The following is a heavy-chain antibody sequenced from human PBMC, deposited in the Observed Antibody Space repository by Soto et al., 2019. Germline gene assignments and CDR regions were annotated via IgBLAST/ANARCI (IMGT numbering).Heavy chain of an antibody. J-gene: IGHJ4*02. V-gene: IGHV1-3*01. Sequence: GASVKVSCKASGYTFTSYALHWLRPAPGQGLEGMGWINAGNGNTKYSQKFQGRVTITRDSSASTAYMELSCLRSQDTSVYFRARVAGTAVDYWGQGTLVTVSS. CDR2: INAGNGNT. D-gene: IGHD6-19*01. CDR3: ARVAGTAVDY. CDR1: GYTFTSYA.